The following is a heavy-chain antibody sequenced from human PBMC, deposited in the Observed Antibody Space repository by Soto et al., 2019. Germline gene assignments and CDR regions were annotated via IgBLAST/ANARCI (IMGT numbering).Heavy chain of an antibody. CDR1: GYKFTGYG. V-gene: IGHV1-18*01. Sequence: QAQIVQSGAEVKKPGASMKVSCKASGYKFTGYGISWVRQAPGQGLEWMGWVSAYTGNTNYAKKFQGRVSMPVDTSTNTAYMDLRNLRSDDTAVYYCARDRVQGVVTAHYNGMEVWGQGTTVTVSS. D-gene: IGHD3-22*01. J-gene: IGHJ6*02. CDR3: ARDRVQGVVTAHYNGMEV. CDR2: VSAYTGNT.